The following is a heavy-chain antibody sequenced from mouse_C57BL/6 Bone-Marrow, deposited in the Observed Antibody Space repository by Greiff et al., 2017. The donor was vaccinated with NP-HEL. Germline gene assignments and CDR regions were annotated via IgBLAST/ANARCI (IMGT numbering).Heavy chain of an antibody. CDR2: ISGGGGNT. J-gene: IGHJ1*03. Sequence: EVMLVESGGGLVKPGGSLKLSCAASGFTFSSYTMSWVRQTPEKRLEWVATISGGGGNTYYPDSVKGRFTISRDNAKNTLYLQMSSLRSEDTALYYCARHEYYGTRYFDVWGTGTTVTVSS. D-gene: IGHD1-1*01. V-gene: IGHV5-9*01. CDR1: GFTFSSYT. CDR3: ARHEYYGTRYFDV.